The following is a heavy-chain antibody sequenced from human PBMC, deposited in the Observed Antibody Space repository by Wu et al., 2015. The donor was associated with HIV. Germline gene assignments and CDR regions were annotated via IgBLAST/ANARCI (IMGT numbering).Heavy chain of an antibody. V-gene: IGHV1-2*02. CDR3: ARAYCSGGGCYSDAFDL. CDR1: GYTFTDYY. CDR2: INPNNSGT. Sequence: QVQLVQSGPEVTKPGASVKVSCKTSGYTFTDYYMHWVRQAPGLGLEWLGWINPNNSGTNYAQRFQGRVTMTRDTSISTAYMELRRLRSDDTAVYYCARAYCSGGGCYSDAFDLWGQGTMVTVSS. D-gene: IGHD2-15*01. J-gene: IGHJ3*01.